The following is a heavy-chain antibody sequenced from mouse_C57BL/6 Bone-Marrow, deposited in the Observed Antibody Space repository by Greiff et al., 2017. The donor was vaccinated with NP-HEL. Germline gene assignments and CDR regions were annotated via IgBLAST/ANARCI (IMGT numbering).Heavy chain of an antibody. D-gene: IGHD2-12*01. Sequence: QVQLQQSGAELVRPGTSVKVSCKASGYAFTNYLIEWVKQRPGQGLEWIGVINPGSGGTNYNEKFKGKATLTADKSSSTAYMQLSSLTSEDSAVYFCARLSYPWYFDVWGTGTTVTVSS. CDR1: GYAFTNYL. V-gene: IGHV1-54*01. CDR3: ARLSYPWYFDV. J-gene: IGHJ1*03. CDR2: INPGSGGT.